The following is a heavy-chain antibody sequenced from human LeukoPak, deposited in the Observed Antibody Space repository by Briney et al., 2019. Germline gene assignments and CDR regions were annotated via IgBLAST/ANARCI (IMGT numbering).Heavy chain of an antibody. CDR2: ISHSGGT. V-gene: IGHV4-34*01. J-gene: IGHJ3*02. Sequence: SETLSLTCAVYGGSSSGYYWSWIRQPPGKGLEWIGEISHSGGTNDNPSLKGRVAISLDISKNQFSLSLRSVTAADTAVYYCARRVPRTSKGFFAFDIWGQGTMVIVSS. D-gene: IGHD2-15*01. CDR3: ARRVPRTSKGFFAFDI. CDR1: GGSSSGYY.